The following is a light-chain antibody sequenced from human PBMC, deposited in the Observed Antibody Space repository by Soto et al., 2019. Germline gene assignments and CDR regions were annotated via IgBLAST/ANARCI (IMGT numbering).Light chain of an antibody. CDR3: SSYTSSSTPV. J-gene: IGLJ1*01. CDR2: DVS. CDR1: SSDVGGYNY. V-gene: IGLV2-14*01. Sequence: QSALTQPASVSGSPGQSITISCTGTSSDVGGYNYVSWYLQHPGKAPKLMIYDVSNRPSGVSNRFSGSKSGNTASLTISGLQAEDEADYYCSSYTSSSTPVFGTGTKVTVL.